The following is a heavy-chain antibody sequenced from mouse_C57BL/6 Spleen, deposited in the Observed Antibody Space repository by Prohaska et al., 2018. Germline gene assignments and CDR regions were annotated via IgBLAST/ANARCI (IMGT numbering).Heavy chain of an antibody. V-gene: IGHV10-1*01. Sequence: EVQLVESGGGLVQPKGSLKLSCAASGFSFNTYAMNWVRQAPGKGLEWVARIRSKSNNYATYYADSVKDRFTISRDDSESMLYLQMNNLKTEDTAMYYCVRDRYGNGAMDYWGQGTSVTVSS. D-gene: IGHD2-10*02. CDR3: VRDRYGNGAMDY. CDR2: IRSKSNNYAT. CDR1: GFSFNTYA. J-gene: IGHJ4*01.